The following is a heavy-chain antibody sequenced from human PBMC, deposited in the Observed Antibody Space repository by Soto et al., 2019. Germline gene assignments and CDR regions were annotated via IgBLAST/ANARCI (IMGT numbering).Heavy chain of an antibody. Sequence: EVQLLESGGGLVQPGESLRLSCAASGFTFSSYAMSWVRQAPGKGLEWVSVISGSDDSTYYADSVKGRFTISRDNSKNTLYLQMNSRRAEDTAVYYCAKRSSSSTFDYLGQGTLVTVSS. CDR1: GFTFSSYA. CDR2: ISGSDDST. J-gene: IGHJ4*02. CDR3: AKRSSSSTFDY. D-gene: IGHD6-6*01. V-gene: IGHV3-23*01.